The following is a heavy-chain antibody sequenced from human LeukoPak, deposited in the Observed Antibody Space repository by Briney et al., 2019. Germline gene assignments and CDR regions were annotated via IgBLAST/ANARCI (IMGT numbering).Heavy chain of an antibody. D-gene: IGHD6-13*01. V-gene: IGHV4-59*01. Sequence: SETLSLTCTVSGGSISSYYWSWIRQPPGKGLEWIGYIYYSGSTNYNPSLKSRVTISVDTSKNQFSLKLSSVTAADTAVYYCASLYSSSWSEYFQHWGQGTLVTVSS. CDR2: IYYSGST. CDR1: GGSISSYY. J-gene: IGHJ1*01. CDR3: ASLYSSSWSEYFQH.